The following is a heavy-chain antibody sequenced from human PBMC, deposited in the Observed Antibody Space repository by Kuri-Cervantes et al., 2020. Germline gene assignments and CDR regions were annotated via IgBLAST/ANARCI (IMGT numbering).Heavy chain of an antibody. D-gene: IGHD1-26*01. CDR2: IYYSGST. CDR3: ARGSGSANLDY. Sequence: SETLSLTCAVYGGSFSGYYWSWIRQPPGKGLEWIGYIYYSGSTNYNPSLKSRVTISVHTSKRQFSLKLRSVTAADTAVYYCARGSGSANLDYWGQGTLVTVSS. V-gene: IGHV4-34*01. J-gene: IGHJ4*02. CDR1: GGSFSGYY.